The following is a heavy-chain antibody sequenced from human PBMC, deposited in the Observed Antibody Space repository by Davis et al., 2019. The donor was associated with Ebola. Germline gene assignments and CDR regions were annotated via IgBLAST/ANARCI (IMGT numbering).Heavy chain of an antibody. J-gene: IGHJ4*02. CDR3: ARGWYGAY. CDR2: ISSNGGST. V-gene: IGHV3-64*01. CDR1: GFTFSSYA. Sequence: PGGSLRLSCAASGFTFSSYAMHWDRQAPGKGLEYVSAISSNGGSTYYANSVKGRFTISRDNSKNTLYLQMGSLRAEDMAVYYCARGWYGAYWGQGTLVTVSS. D-gene: IGHD6-13*01.